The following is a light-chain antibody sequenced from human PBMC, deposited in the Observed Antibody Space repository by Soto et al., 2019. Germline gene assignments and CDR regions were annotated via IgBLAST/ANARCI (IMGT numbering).Light chain of an antibody. Sequence: QSALTQPPSVSGSPGQSVTVSCTGTSSDVGSSNRVSWYQQPPGTAPKVMVYDVNRRPPGVPDRFFGSKSGNTASLTVSGLQAEDEADYYCVSFAGGTYVFGTGTKVTVL. J-gene: IGLJ1*01. V-gene: IGLV2-18*02. CDR1: SSDVGSSNR. CDR2: DVN. CDR3: VSFAGGTYV.